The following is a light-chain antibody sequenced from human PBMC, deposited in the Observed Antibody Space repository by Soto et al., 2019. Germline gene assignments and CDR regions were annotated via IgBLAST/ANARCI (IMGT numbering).Light chain of an antibody. Sequence: ELVLPLSHGPVSFSPVESAPPCFGARQSVSSSYLAWYQQKPGQAPRLLIYGASSRATGIPDRFSGSGSGTDFTLTIRRLEPEDFAVYYCQQYGSSPSITFGQGTQLEIK. V-gene: IGKV3-20*01. CDR1: QSVSSSY. CDR3: QQYGSSPSIT. J-gene: IGKJ5*01. CDR2: GAS.